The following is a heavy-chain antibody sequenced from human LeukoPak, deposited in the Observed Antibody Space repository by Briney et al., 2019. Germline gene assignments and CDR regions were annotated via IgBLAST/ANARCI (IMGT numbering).Heavy chain of an antibody. V-gene: IGHV1-69*13. CDR2: IIPIFGTA. CDR3: ARHLYYDILTGYYYFDY. D-gene: IGHD3-9*01. J-gene: IGHJ4*02. CDR1: GGTFSSYA. Sequence: SVKVSCKASGGTFSSYAISWVRQAPGQGLEWMGGIIPIFGTANYAQKFQGRVTITADESTSTAYMELSSLRSEDTAVYYCARHLYYDILTGYYYFDYWGQGTLVSVSS.